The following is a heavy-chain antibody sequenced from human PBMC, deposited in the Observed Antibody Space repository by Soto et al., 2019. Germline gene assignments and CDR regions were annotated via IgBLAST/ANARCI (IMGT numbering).Heavy chain of an antibody. V-gene: IGHV4-31*03. Sequence: QVQLQESGPGLVKPSQTLSLTCTVSGGSISSGGYYWSWIRQHPGKGLEWIGYSYYSGSTYYNPSLKSRVTISVDTSKNQFSLKLISVTAADTAVYYCARSIGYCSSTSCYTTTPFDYWGQGTLVTVSS. J-gene: IGHJ4*02. D-gene: IGHD2-2*02. CDR2: SYYSGST. CDR1: GGSISSGGYY. CDR3: ARSIGYCSSTSCYTTTPFDY.